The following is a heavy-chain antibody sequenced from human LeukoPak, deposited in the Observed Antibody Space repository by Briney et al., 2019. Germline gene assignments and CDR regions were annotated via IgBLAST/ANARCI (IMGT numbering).Heavy chain of an antibody. CDR1: GFTFSTYT. D-gene: IGHD3-10*01. V-gene: IGHV3-21*01. CDR3: AREIRGEGFDY. J-gene: IGHJ4*02. Sequence: PGGSLRLSCAASGFTFSTYTMNWVRLAPGKGLEWVSSFSPTRFYMYHADSVKGRFTISRDNAENSLYLQINSLRAEDTAVYFCAREIRGEGFDYWGQGTLVTVSS. CDR2: FSPTRFYM.